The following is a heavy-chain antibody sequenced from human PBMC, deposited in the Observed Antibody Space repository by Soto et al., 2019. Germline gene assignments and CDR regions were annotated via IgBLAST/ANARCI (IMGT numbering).Heavy chain of an antibody. CDR3: ARGPSGDKVDS. V-gene: IGHV4-30-4*01. J-gene: IGHJ4*02. D-gene: IGHD7-27*01. CDR2: IYDGGRT. CDR1: GGSISTVDYW. Sequence: QVQLQESGPGLVKPSQTLSLTCTVSGGSISTVDYWWSWIRQSPDMGLEWIGHIYDGGRTYNNPSLESXXTXSXXTSKGQLSLTLSSVSAADTAVYYGARGPSGDKVDSWGQGTLVTVSS.